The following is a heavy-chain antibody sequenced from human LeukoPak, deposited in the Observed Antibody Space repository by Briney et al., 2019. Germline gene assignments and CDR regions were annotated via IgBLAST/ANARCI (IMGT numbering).Heavy chain of an antibody. V-gene: IGHV4-30-2*01. Sequence: SQTLSLTCTVSGGSISSGGYYWSWIRQPPGKGLEWIGYIYHSGSTYYNPSLKSRVTISVDRSKNQFSLKLSSVTAADTAVYYCAREVGAIKLPWGQGTLVTVSS. CDR2: IYHSGST. CDR1: GGSISSGGYY. J-gene: IGHJ5*02. CDR3: AREVGAIKLP. D-gene: IGHD1-26*01.